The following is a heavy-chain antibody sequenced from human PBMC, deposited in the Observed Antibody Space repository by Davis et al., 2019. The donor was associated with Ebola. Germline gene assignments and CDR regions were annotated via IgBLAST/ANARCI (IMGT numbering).Heavy chain of an antibody. D-gene: IGHD6-13*01. CDR3: AKERYSSRSVNWFDP. CDR2: IKPDGSDQ. CDR1: AFTFSSYK. J-gene: IGHJ5*02. Sequence: GESLKISCVGSAFTFSSYKFVWVRQAPGKGLEWVANIKPDGSDQHYVDSVKGRFTLSRDNAKNSLLLQMNSLRAEDTAVYYCAKERYSSRSVNWFDPWGQGTLVTVSS. V-gene: IGHV3-7*03.